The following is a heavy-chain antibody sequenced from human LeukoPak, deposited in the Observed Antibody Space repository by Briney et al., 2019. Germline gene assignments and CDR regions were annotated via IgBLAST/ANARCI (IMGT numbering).Heavy chain of an antibody. CDR3: ATYDSWSGYNIAY. CDR2: INRDGSEK. V-gene: IGHV3-7*03. CDR1: GFTLSSRW. J-gene: IGHJ4*02. Sequence: GGSLRLSCAASGFTLSSRWMMWVRQAPGEGLEWMTNINRDGSEKNYVDSVKGRFTITRDNAENSLYLQMNSLKVEDSAIYYCATYDSWSGYNIAYWGQGTLVTVSS. D-gene: IGHD3-3*01.